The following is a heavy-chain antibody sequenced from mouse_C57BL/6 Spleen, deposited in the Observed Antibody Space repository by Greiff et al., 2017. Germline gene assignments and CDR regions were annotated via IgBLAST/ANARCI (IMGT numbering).Heavy chain of an antibody. J-gene: IGHJ4*01. CDR1: GFTFSDYG. D-gene: IGHD2-5*01. V-gene: IGHV5-17*01. CDR2: ISSGSSTI. Sequence: VQLKESGGGLVKPGGSLKLSCAASGFTFSDYGMHWVRQAPEKGLEWVAYISSGSSTIYYADTVKGRFTISRDNAKNTLFLQMSSLRSEDTAMYYCARAEYSNYAMDYWGQGTSVTVSS. CDR3: ARAEYSNYAMDY.